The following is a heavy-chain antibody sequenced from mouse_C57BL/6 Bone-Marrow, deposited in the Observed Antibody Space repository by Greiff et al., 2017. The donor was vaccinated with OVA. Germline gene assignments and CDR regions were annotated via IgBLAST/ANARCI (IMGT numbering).Heavy chain of an antibody. CDR1: GYTFTSYG. V-gene: IGHV1-81*01. CDR3: ARDYGSSYSWYFDV. D-gene: IGHD1-1*01. Sequence: VQLVESGAELARPGASVKLSCKASGYTFTSYGISWVKQRTGQGLEWIGEIYPRSGNTYYNEKFKGKATLTADKSSSTAYMELRSLTSEDSAVYFCARDYGSSYSWYFDVWGTGTTVTVSS. J-gene: IGHJ1*03. CDR2: IYPRSGNT.